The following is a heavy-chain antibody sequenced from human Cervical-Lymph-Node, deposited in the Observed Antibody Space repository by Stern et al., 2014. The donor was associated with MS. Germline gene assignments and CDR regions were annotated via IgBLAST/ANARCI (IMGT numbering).Heavy chain of an antibody. Sequence: EESGPPLVKPTQTLTLTCTFSGFSLSTSGVGVGWLRPPPGQALEWLALIYWDDDKRYSPSLESRLTITKDTSKNLVFLTMTNMDPVDTATYYCAHLTTATALDYWGQGTLVTVSS. CDR1: GFSLSTSGVG. V-gene: IGHV2-5*02. D-gene: IGHD1-1*01. J-gene: IGHJ4*02. CDR2: IYWDDDK. CDR3: AHLTTATALDY.